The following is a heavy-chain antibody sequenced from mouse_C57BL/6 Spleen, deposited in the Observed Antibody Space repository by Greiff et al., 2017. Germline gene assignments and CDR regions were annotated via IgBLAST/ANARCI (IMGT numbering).Heavy chain of an antibody. CDR1: GYTFTSYG. V-gene: IGHV1-81*01. J-gene: IGHJ3*01. Sequence: VQLQESGAELARPGASVKLSCKASGYTFTSYGISWVKQSTGQGLEWIGEIYPRSGNTYYNEKFKGKATLTADKSSSTAYMELRSLTSEDSAVYFCARYDYDGAWFAYWGQGTLVTVSA. CDR3: ARYDYDGAWFAY. CDR2: IYPRSGNT. D-gene: IGHD2-4*01.